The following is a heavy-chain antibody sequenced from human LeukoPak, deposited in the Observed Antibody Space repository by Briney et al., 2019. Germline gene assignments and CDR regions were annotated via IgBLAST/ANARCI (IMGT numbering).Heavy chain of an antibody. V-gene: IGHV4-59*01. J-gene: IGHJ3*02. CDR2: IFYRGRT. CDR1: GGSLSSYY. CDR3: ARDQGRGYSYGPNAFAI. D-gene: IGHD5-18*01. Sequence: SETLSLTCSVSGGSLSSYYWSWIRQPPGKGLEWIGYIFYRGRTNYNPSLKSRVTISIDTSKNQFSLQLKSVTAADTALYYCARDQGRGYSYGPNAFAIWGQGTMVTVSS.